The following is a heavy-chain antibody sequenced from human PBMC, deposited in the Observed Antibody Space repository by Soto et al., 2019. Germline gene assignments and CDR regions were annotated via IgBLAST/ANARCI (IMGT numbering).Heavy chain of an antibody. CDR2: IYSGGGT. Sequence: EVRLAQSGGGLVQPRGSLRLSCAASLFIVSDNYMSWVRQAPGKGLEWVSLIYSGGGTDYAESVKGRFTISRDNSKNTLYLQMNSLIGEDTGIYYCATLMTTAPYWGQGTVVTVSS. J-gene: IGHJ4*02. V-gene: IGHV3-66*01. D-gene: IGHD4-17*01. CDR1: LFIVSDNY. CDR3: ATLMTTAPY.